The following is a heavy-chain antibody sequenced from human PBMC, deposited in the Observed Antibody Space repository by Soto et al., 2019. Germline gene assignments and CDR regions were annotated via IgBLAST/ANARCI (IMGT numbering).Heavy chain of an antibody. V-gene: IGHV4-4*07. J-gene: IGHJ2*01. CDR1: GGSISSYY. CDR2: IYTSGST. Sequence: ETLSLTCTVSGGSISSYYWSWIRQPAGKGLEWIGRIYTSGSTNYNPSLKSRVTMSVDTSKNQFSLKLSSVTAADTAVYYCARDEYYYDSSGSRTWYFDLWGRGTLVTV. CDR3: ARDEYYYDSSGSRTWYFDL. D-gene: IGHD3-22*01.